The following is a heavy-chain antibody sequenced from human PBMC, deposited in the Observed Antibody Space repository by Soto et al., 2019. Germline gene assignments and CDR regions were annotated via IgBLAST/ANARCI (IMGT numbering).Heavy chain of an antibody. J-gene: IGHJ2*01. Sequence: KVLEWVSGISWNSGSIGYADSVKGRFTISRDNAKNSLYLQMNSLRAEDTALYYCAKDISFFLQAADEIRDAVLVSAFLLNRSSDL. CDR2: ISWNSGSI. CDR3: AKDISFFLQAADEIRDAVLVSAFLLNRSSDL. V-gene: IGHV3-9*01. D-gene: IGHD6-13*01.